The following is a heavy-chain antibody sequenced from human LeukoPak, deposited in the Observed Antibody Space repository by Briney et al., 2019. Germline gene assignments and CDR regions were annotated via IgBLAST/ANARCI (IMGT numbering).Heavy chain of an antibody. CDR3: ARVALWFGELYPDY. V-gene: IGHV4-59*01. D-gene: IGHD3-10*01. Sequence: WIGYIYYSGSTNYNPSLKSRVTISVDTSKNQFSLKLSSVTAADTAVYYCARVALWFGELYPDYWGQGTLVTVSS. J-gene: IGHJ4*02. CDR2: IYYSGST.